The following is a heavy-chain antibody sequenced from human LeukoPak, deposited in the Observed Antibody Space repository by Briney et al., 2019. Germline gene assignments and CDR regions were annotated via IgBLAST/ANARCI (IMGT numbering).Heavy chain of an antibody. V-gene: IGHV3-23*01. D-gene: IGHD3-9*01. CDR1: GFTFSSYA. J-gene: IGHJ4*02. CDR3: ARRENYDNLTGVGCH. CDR2: ISGSGGST. Sequence: GRSLRLSCAASGFTFSSYAMSCVRQAPRKGREWVSAISGSGGSTYYADSSKGRFTISRENSKNTLYLQMNSLISEDPAVYHCARRENYDNLTGVGCHWGQGTLVTVSS.